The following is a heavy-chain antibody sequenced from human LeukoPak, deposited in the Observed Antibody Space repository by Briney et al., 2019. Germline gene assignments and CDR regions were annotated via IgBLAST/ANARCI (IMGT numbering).Heavy chain of an antibody. J-gene: IGHJ6*03. CDR2: ISYDGSNK. CDR3: AKDEGSGPYCSSTSCTIREYYYYYMDV. V-gene: IGHV3-30-3*01. CDR1: GFTFSSYA. D-gene: IGHD2-2*01. Sequence: GGSLRLSCAASGFTFSSYAMHWVRQAPGKGLEWVAVISYDGSNKYYADSVKGRYTISRDNSKNTLYLQMNSLRAEDTAVYYCAKDEGSGPYCSSTSCTIREYYYYYMDVWGKGTTVTVSS.